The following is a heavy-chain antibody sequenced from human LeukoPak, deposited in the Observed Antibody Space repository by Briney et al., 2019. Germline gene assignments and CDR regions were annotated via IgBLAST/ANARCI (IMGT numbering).Heavy chain of an antibody. J-gene: IGHJ3*02. CDR1: GGSFSGYY. CDR2: INHSGST. D-gene: IGHD2-15*01. V-gene: IGHV4-34*01. Sequence: SETLSLTCAVYGGSFSGYYWSWIRQPPGKGLEWIGEINHSGSTNYNPSLKSRVTISVDTSKNQFSLKLSSVTAADTAVYYCARAVTHRSLDIWGQGTMVTVSS. CDR3: ARAVTHRSLDI.